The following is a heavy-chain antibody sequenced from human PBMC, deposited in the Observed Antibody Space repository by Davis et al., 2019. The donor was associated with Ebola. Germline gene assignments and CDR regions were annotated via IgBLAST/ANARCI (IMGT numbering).Heavy chain of an antibody. CDR1: GFTFSSYW. CDR3: AGGGGLRFLEWLFYYYGMDV. CDR2: IKQDGSEK. Sequence: GESLKISCAASGFTFSSYWMSWVRQAPGKGLEWVANIKQDGSEKYYVDSVKGRFTISRDNAKNSLYLQMNSLRAEDTAVYYCAGGGGLRFLEWLFYYYGMDVWGQGTTVTVSS. J-gene: IGHJ6*02. V-gene: IGHV3-7*03. D-gene: IGHD3-3*01.